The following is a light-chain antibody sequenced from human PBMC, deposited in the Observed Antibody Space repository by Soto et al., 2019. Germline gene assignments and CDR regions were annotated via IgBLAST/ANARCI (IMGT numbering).Light chain of an antibody. V-gene: IGKV3-20*01. J-gene: IGKJ4*01. CDR3: QQHGASIT. CDR1: QNVNNNF. Sequence: VLTQSPRTLSLSPGERATLSCRASQNVNNNFVAWYQQKPGQAPSLLIYGVSDRATGVPDRFSGSGSGTDFTLTISRLEPKDFAVYYCQQHGASITFGGGTRVENK. CDR2: GVS.